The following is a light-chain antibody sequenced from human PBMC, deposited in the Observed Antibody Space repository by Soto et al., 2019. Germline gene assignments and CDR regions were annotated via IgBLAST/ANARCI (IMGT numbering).Light chain of an antibody. V-gene: IGLV2-11*01. CDR3: CSYAGSYTHV. J-gene: IGLJ1*01. CDR1: ISDVGGYNY. CDR2: DVS. Sequence: QSLLTQPGSVSGSPGQSVTISCTGTISDVGGYNYVSWYQQHPGKAPKLMIYDVSKRPSGVPDRFSGSKSGNTASLTISGLQAEDEADYYCCSYAGSYTHVFGTGTKVTV.